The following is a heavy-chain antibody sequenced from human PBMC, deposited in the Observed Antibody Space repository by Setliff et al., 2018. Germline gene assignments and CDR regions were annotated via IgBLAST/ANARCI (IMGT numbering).Heavy chain of an antibody. D-gene: IGHD6-25*01. J-gene: IGHJ4*02. CDR2: IDSSSTWI. CDR1: GFTFSRYS. CDR3: ARGNSGGDY. V-gene: IGHV3-21*01. Sequence: GGSLRLSCAASGFTFSRYSMNWVRQAPGKGLEWVSSIDSSSTWIYYADSVKGRFTISRDNAKNSLYLQMNSLRAEDTAVYYCARGNSGGDYWGQGTLVTVSS.